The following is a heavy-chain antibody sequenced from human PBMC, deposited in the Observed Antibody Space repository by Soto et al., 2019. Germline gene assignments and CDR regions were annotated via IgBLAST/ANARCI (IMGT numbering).Heavy chain of an antibody. V-gene: IGHV4-4*02. CDR2: ICHIGIT. Sequence: SETLSLTCAVSGGAISSSNWWSWVRPPPGKGLEWLGEICHIGITNYNPSLKSRVTISVDKSKNQFSLKLSSVTAADTAVYYCAGIAMGTGMVRVIYYYGTEVWGNETTV. CDR1: GGAISSSNW. J-gene: IGHJ6*04. D-gene: IGHD5-18*01. CDR3: AGIAMGTGMVRVIYYYGTEV.